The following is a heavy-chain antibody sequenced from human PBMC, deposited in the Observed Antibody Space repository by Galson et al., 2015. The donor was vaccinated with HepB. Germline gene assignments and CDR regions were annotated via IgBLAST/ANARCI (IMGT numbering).Heavy chain of an antibody. J-gene: IGHJ4*02. CDR1: GFTFSNAW. V-gene: IGHV3-15*01. CDR3: TTDGQDVDTYYFDY. Sequence: SLRLSCAASGFTFSNAWMSWVRQAPGKGLEWVGRIKSKTDGGTTDYAAPVKGRFTISRDDSKNTLYLQMNSLKTEDTAVYYCTTDGQDVDTYYFDYWGQGTLVTVSS. D-gene: IGHD3/OR15-3a*01. CDR2: IKSKTDGGTT.